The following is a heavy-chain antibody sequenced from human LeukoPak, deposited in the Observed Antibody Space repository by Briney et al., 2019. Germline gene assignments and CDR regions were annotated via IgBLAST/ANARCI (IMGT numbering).Heavy chain of an antibody. V-gene: IGHV1-8*01. CDR3: ASGQSRRFGELFGS. CDR1: GYNLTSYD. D-gene: IGHD3-10*01. CDR2: MNPNSGNT. Sequence: GASVKVSCKASGYNLTSYDINWVRQATGQGLEWMGWMNPNSGNTGHAQKFHGRVTMTRNTSISTAYMELSSLRSEDTAVYVGASGQSRRFGELFGSWGQGTLVTVSS. J-gene: IGHJ4*02.